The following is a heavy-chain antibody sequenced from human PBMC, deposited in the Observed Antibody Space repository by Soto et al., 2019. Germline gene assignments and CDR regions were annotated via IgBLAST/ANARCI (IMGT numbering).Heavy chain of an antibody. CDR3: ARTIVVVPAAMPRFDY. D-gene: IGHD2-2*01. CDR2: IYWDDDK. V-gene: IGHV2-5*02. CDR1: GFSLSTSGVG. Sequence: QITLKESGPTLVKPTQTLTLTCTFSGFSLSTSGVGVGWIRQPPGKALEWLALIYWDDDKRYSPSLKSRLTIPKDTSKNQVVLTMTNMDPVDTATYYCARTIVVVPAAMPRFDYWGQGTLVTVSS. J-gene: IGHJ4*02.